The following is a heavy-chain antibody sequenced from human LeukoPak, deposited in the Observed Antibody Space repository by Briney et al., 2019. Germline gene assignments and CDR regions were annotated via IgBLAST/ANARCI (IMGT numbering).Heavy chain of an antibody. Sequence: PGGSLRLSCAASGFTFSSYAMHWVRQAPGKGLEYVSAISSNGGSTYYANSVKGRFTISRDNSKNTLYLQMGSLRAEDMAVYYCARDGGSYTDLMAFDYWGQGTLVTVSS. CDR1: GFTFSSYA. J-gene: IGHJ4*02. V-gene: IGHV3-64*01. D-gene: IGHD1-26*01. CDR3: ARDGGSYTDLMAFDY. CDR2: ISSNGGST.